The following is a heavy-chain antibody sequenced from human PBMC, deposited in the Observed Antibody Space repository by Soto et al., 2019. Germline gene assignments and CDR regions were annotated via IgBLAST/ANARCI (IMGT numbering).Heavy chain of an antibody. V-gene: IGHV4-34*01. J-gene: IGHJ1*01. CDR3: ARSWGGVQD. CDR1: GGSVSDYY. Sequence: PSETLSLTCGGYGGSVSDYYWAWIRQPPGKGLEWIGGITDSGITNYNSSLKSRVTISVEGSKNQFSLNLRSVTAADTAVYYCARSWGGVQDWGLGTLVTVSS. D-gene: IGHD7-27*01. CDR2: ITDSGIT.